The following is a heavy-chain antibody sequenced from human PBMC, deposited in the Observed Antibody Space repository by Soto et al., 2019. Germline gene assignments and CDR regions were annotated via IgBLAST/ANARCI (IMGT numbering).Heavy chain of an antibody. Sequence: SETLSLTCTVSGGSISSGGYYWSWIRQHPGKGLEWIGYIYYSGSTYYNPSLKSRVTISVDTSKNQFSLKLSSVTAADTATYYCAQVMITFGGVIGLDAFDIWGQGTTVTVSS. V-gene: IGHV4-31*03. CDR2: IYYSGST. CDR1: GGSISSGGYY. J-gene: IGHJ3*02. D-gene: IGHD3-16*02. CDR3: AQVMITFGGVIGLDAFDI.